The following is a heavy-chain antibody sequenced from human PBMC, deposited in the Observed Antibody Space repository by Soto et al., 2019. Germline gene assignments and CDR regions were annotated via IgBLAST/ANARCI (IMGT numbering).Heavy chain of an antibody. Sequence: SETLSLTCTVSGGSISSSDYYWGWIRQPPGKGLEWIGNIYYSGSASYNPSLKSRVTISVDTSKNQFSLKLSSVTAADTAVYYCARTYYDFWSGYWGWFDPWGQGTLVPVSS. J-gene: IGHJ5*02. CDR1: GGSISSSDYY. CDR2: IYYSGSA. CDR3: ARTYYDFWSGYWGWFDP. V-gene: IGHV4-39*07. D-gene: IGHD3-3*01.